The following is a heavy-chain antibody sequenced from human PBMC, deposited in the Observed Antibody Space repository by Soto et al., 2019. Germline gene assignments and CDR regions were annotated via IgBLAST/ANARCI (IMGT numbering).Heavy chain of an antibody. CDR2: ISGSGGST. Sequence: GGSLRLSCAASGFTFSSYAMSWVRQAPGKGLEWVSAISGSGGSTYYADSVKGRFTISRDNSKNTLYLQMNSLRAEDTAVYYCAMQNDRANYYYYYMDVWGKGTTVTVSS. D-gene: IGHD1-26*01. V-gene: IGHV3-23*01. CDR3: AMQNDRANYYYYYMDV. CDR1: GFTFSSYA. J-gene: IGHJ6*03.